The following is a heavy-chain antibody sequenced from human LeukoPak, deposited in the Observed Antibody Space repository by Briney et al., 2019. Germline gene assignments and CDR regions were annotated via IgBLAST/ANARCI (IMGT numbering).Heavy chain of an antibody. CDR1: GFTFDDYA. V-gene: IGHV3-9*03. CDR2: ISWNSGSI. Sequence: SLRLSCAASGFTFDDYAMHWVRQAPGKGLEWVSGISWNSGSIGYADSVKGRFTISRDNAKNSLYLQMNSLRAEDMALYYCARRYCSSTSCSLDYWGQGTLVTVSS. D-gene: IGHD2-2*01. J-gene: IGHJ4*02. CDR3: ARRYCSSTSCSLDY.